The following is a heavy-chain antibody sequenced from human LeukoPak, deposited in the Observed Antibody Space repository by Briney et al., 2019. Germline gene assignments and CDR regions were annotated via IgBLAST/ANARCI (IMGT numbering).Heavy chain of an antibody. CDR3: SRNGLVDFDY. CDR2: IRRRAYGGAA. J-gene: IGHJ4*02. CDR1: GFAFDDFA. Sequence: GGSLRLSCTTSGFAFDDFAMSWVRQPAGKGLEWVGFIRRRAYGGAAEYATSVKGRFIISRDDSKGIAYLQMNSLKTEDTAVYYCSRNGLVDFDYWGQGSRVIVSP. V-gene: IGHV3-49*04.